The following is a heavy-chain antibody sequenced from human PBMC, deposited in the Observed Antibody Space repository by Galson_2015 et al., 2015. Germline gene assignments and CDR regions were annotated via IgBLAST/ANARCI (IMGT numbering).Heavy chain of an antibody. CDR1: GFTFSSYS. J-gene: IGHJ3*02. CDR3: ARASPKGAFWSGYSTGAFDI. Sequence: SLRLSCAASGFTFSSYSMNWVRQAPGKGLEWVSSISSSSSYIYYADSVKGRFTISRDNAKNSLYLQMNSLRDEDTAVYYCARASPKGAFWSGYSTGAFDIWGQGTMVTVSS. D-gene: IGHD3-3*01. CDR2: ISSSSSYI. V-gene: IGHV3-21*01.